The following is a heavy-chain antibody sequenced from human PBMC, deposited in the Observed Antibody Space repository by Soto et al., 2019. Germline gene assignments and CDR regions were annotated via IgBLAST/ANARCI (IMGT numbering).Heavy chain of an antibody. V-gene: IGHV3-33*01. CDR3: ARDPTYYYDSSGYSYYFDY. J-gene: IGHJ4*02. CDR2: IWYDGSNK. Sequence: ESGGGVVQPGRSLRLSCAASGFTFSSYGMHWVRQAPGKGLEWVAVIWYDGSNKYYADSVKGRFTISRDNSKNTLYLQMNSLRAEDTAVYYCARDPTYYYDSSGYSYYFDYWGQGTLVTVSS. D-gene: IGHD3-22*01. CDR1: GFTFSSYG.